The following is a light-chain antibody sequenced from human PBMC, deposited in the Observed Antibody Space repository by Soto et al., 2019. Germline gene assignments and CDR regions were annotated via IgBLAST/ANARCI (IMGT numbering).Light chain of an antibody. J-gene: IGKJ4*01. CDR3: QQYDNLPLT. CDR2: SAS. CDR1: QDISNF. V-gene: IGKV1-33*01. Sequence: DIQMTQSPSSLSASVGDRVTVTCQASQDISNFLNWYQQKPGKAPNLLSYSASNLATGVPSRFSGSGSGTDFTFTISSLQPEDIATYYCQQYDNLPLTFGGGTKVEIK.